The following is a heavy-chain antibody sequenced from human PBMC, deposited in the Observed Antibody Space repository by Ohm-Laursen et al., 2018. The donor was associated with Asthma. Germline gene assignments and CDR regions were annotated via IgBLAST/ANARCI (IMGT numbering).Heavy chain of an antibody. J-gene: IGHJ4*02. CDR1: GLTSNSYW. V-gene: IGHV3-30*18. CDR3: AKATVQFSGSYFFDY. CDR2: ASYDGGNK. Sequence: SLRLSCSASGLTSNSYWMHWVRQAPGKGLEWLAFASYDGGNKDYADSVKGRFTISRDNSDNALYLQMNSLRADDSAVYFCAKATVQFSGSYFFDYWGQGSLVTVSS. D-gene: IGHD1-26*01.